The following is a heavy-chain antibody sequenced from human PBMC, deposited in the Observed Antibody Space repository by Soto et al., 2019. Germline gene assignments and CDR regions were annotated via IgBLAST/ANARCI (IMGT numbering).Heavy chain of an antibody. V-gene: IGHV4-59*01. CDR2: IYYSGST. Sequence: SETLSLTCTVSGGSISSYYWSWIRQPPGKGLEWIGYIYYSGSTNYNPSLKSRVTISVDTSKNQFSLKLSSVTAADTAVYYCARGYSSGWSHYWGQGTLVTVSS. CDR1: GGSISSYY. CDR3: ARGYSSGWSHY. J-gene: IGHJ4*02. D-gene: IGHD6-19*01.